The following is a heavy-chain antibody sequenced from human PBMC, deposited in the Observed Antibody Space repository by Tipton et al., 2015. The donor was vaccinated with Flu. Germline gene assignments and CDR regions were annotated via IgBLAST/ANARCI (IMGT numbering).Heavy chain of an antibody. D-gene: IGHD1-26*01. Sequence: QLVQSGAEVKKPGASVKVSCKASGYTFTSYYMHWVRQAPGQGLEWMGIINPSGGSTSYAQKFQGRVTMTRDTSTSTVYMELSGLRSEDTAVYYCARDAGSGSYYQPFDYWGQGTLVTVSS. V-gene: IGHV1-46*01. J-gene: IGHJ4*02. CDR2: INPSGGST. CDR3: ARDAGSGSYYQPFDY. CDR1: GYTFTSYY.